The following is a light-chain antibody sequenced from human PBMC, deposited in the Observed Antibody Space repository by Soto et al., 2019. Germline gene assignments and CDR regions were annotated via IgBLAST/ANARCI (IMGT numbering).Light chain of an antibody. CDR3: QQYGSSFT. J-gene: IGKJ4*01. CDR1: QSVSSSY. CDR2: GAS. V-gene: IGKV3-20*01. Sequence: EIVLTQSPGTLSLSPGERATLSCRASQSVSSSYLAWYQQKPGQAPRLLIYGASSRATGIPDRFSGSGSGTDFTLTISRLEPEDYAVDYCQQYGSSFTCGGGPKVEIK.